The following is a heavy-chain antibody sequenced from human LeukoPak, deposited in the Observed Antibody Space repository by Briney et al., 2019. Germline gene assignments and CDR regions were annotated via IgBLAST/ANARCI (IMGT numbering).Heavy chain of an antibody. CDR3: ARGSRWGHHG. CDR2: IYYSGST. D-gene: IGHD3-16*01. J-gene: IGHJ4*02. Sequence: LETLSLTCTVSGGSISSSSYYWGWIRQPPGKGLEWIGSIYYSGSTYYNPSLKSRVTISVDTSKNQFSLKLSSVTAADTAVYYCARGSRWGHHGWGQGTLVTVSS. V-gene: IGHV4-39*01. CDR1: GGSISSSSYY.